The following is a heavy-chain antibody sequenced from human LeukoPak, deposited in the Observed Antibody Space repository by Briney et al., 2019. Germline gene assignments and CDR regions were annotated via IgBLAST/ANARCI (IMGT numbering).Heavy chain of an antibody. CDR1: GFTFSSFT. CDR3: ARVGSSWMFDY. Sequence: PGGSLRLSCAASGFTFSSFTMNWVRQAPGKGLEWVSSINSRSNYISYADSVKGRFTISRDNAKNSLYLQMNSLRAEDTAVYYCARVGSSWMFDYWGQGTLVTVSS. V-gene: IGHV3-21*01. J-gene: IGHJ4*02. D-gene: IGHD6-13*01. CDR2: INSRSNYI.